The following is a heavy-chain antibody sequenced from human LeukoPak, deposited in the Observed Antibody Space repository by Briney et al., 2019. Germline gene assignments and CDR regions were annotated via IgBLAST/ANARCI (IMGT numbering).Heavy chain of an antibody. CDR3: ASYYGTPPFFDS. J-gene: IGHJ4*02. Sequence: GRSLRLSCAASGFTFSSYAMHWVRQAPGKGLEWVAVISYDGSNKYYADSVKGRFTISRDNSKNTLYLQMNSLRAEDTAVYYCASYYGTPPFFDSWAQEPLATAPS. CDR2: ISYDGSNK. D-gene: IGHD4-17*01. V-gene: IGHV3-30*04. CDR1: GFTFSSYA.